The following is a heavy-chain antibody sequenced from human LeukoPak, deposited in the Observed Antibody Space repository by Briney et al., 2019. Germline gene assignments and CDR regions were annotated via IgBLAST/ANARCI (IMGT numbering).Heavy chain of an antibody. D-gene: IGHD6-6*01. CDR2: IYDSGST. CDR3: ALYSSSSDY. J-gene: IGHJ4*02. V-gene: IGHV4-59*01. CDR1: GGSTSSYY. Sequence: SGTLSLTCTVSGGSTSSYYWSWIRQSPGKGLEWIGFIYDSGSTYYNPSLKSRVTISVDTSKNQFSLKLSSVTAADTAMYYCALYSSSSDYWGQGTLVTVSS.